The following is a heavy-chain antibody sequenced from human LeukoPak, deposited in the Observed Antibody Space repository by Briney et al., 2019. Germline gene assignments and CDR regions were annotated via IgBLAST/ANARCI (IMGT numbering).Heavy chain of an antibody. Sequence: ASVKVSCKASGYTFTGYYMHWVRQVSGHGLEGMGWINPNSGGTNYAQKFQGRVTMTRDTSISTAYMELSRLRSDDTAVYYCARDLYLGTYNLDYWGQGTLVTVSS. V-gene: IGHV1-2*02. J-gene: IGHJ4*02. CDR3: ARDLYLGTYNLDY. CDR1: GYTFTGYY. CDR2: INPNSGGT. D-gene: IGHD1-1*01.